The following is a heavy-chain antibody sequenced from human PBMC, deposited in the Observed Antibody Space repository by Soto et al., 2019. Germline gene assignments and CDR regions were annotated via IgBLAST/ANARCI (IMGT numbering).Heavy chain of an antibody. J-gene: IGHJ5*02. V-gene: IGHV4-30-4*01. CDR3: ARAGICSGGSCYSGWLDP. D-gene: IGHD2-15*01. CDR2: IYYSGST. CDR1: GGSISSGDYY. Sequence: PSETLSLTCTVSGGSISSGDYYWSWIRQPPGKGLEWIGYIYYSGSTYYNPSLKSRVTISADTSKNQFSLKLSSVTAADTAVYYCARAGICSGGSCYSGWLDPWGQGTLVTVSS.